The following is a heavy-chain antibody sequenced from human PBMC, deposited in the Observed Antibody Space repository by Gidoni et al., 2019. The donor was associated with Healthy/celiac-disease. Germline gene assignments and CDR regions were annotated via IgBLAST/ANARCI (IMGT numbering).Heavy chain of an antibody. CDR2: IGSRSGYI. CDR1: GFTFSSYS. D-gene: IGHD2-2*01. V-gene: IGHV3-21*01. CDR3: AREPAPAAIL. Sequence: EVQLVESGGGLVKPGGSLRLSCAASGFTFSSYSMNWLRQAPGKGLECVSSIGSRSGYIYYSDSVKGRFTISRDNAKNSLYLQMNSLRAEDTAVYYCAREPAPAAILWGQGTLVTVSS. J-gene: IGHJ4*02.